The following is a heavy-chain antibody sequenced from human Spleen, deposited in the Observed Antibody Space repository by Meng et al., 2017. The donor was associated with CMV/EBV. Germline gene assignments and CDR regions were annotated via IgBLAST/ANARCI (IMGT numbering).Heavy chain of an antibody. D-gene: IGHD4-11*01. CDR2: IYSGGST. CDR1: GFTVSSNY. CDR3: ARAYMNTDYGMDV. J-gene: IGHJ6*02. Sequence: GESLKISCAASGFTVSSNYMSWVRQAPGKGLEWVSLIYSGGSTYYADSVKGRFTISRDNSKNTLYLQMTSLRAEDTAVYYCARAYMNTDYGMDVWGQGTTVTVSS. V-gene: IGHV3-53*01.